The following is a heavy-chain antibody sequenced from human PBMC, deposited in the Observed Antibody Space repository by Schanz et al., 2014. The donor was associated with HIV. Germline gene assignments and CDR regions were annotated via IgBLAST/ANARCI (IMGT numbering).Heavy chain of an antibody. V-gene: IGHV1-18*01. J-gene: IGHJ6*02. Sequence: QVQLVQSGPEVSKPGTSVKVSCKASGYIFTSNGISWVRQAPGQGLEWMGWISAYNGKTNYARKVQGRVTMTTDTSTTTAYMELRSLRSDDTAVYYCARGTRYGMDVWGQGTTVTVSS. D-gene: IGHD2-2*01. CDR2: ISAYNGKT. CDR1: GYIFTSNG. CDR3: ARGTRYGMDV.